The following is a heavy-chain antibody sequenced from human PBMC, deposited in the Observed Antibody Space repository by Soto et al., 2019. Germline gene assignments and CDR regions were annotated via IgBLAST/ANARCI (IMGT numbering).Heavy chain of an antibody. CDR1: GFTFSSYA. CDR2: ISGSGGST. CDR3: AKGGRMIVVLITAFDI. D-gene: IGHD3-22*01. Sequence: GGSLRLSCAASGFTFSSYAMSWVRQAPGKGLEWVSAISGSGGSTYYADSVKGRFTISRDNSKNTLYLQMNSLRAEDTAVYYCAKGGRMIVVLITAFDIWGQGTMLTVSS. J-gene: IGHJ3*02. V-gene: IGHV3-23*01.